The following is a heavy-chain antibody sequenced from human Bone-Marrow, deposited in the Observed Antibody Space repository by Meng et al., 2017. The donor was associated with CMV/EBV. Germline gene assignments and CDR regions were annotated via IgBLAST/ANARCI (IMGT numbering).Heavy chain of an antibody. CDR1: GYTFTSYG. CDR2: ISAYNGNT. J-gene: IGHJ6*02. CDR3: AREYSQYATGTLYYYYYGMDV. Sequence: ASVKVSCKASGYTFTSYGISWVRQAPGQGLEWMGWISAYNGNTNYAQKLQGRVTMTTDTSTSTAYMELRSLRSDDTAVYYCAREYSQYATGTLYYYYYGMDVWDQGTTVTVSS. V-gene: IGHV1-18*01. D-gene: IGHD2-21*01.